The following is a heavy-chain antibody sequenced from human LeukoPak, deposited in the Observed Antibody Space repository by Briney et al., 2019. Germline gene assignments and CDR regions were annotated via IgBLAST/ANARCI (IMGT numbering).Heavy chain of an antibody. V-gene: IGHV3-53*01. CDR1: GFTFSSYE. Sequence: GGSLRLSCAASGFTFSSYEMNWVRQAPGKGLEWVSVIYSGSSTYYADSVKGRFTLSRDNSKNTLYLQMNSLRAEDTAIYYCARRAGEYSHPYVYWGQGTLVTVSS. D-gene: IGHD3-10*02. CDR2: IYSGSST. CDR3: ARRAGEYSHPYVY. J-gene: IGHJ4*02.